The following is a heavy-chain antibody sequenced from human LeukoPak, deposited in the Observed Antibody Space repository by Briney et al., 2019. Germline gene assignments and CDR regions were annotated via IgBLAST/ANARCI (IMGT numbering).Heavy chain of an antibody. Sequence: GSLTLSCTASGFTFSIYARGWLRQAPGKGLEWGSAISGSGGTTSYEDPVKGRFTISRHNAQSSLYLPMNRLRAEDTAVYYCARGLTNIVVVPSAMLHYYYYMDVWGKGTTVTISS. CDR2: ISGSGGTT. V-gene: IGHV3-23*01. CDR1: GFTFSIYA. J-gene: IGHJ6*03. CDR3: ARGLTNIVVVPSAMLHYYYYMDV. D-gene: IGHD2-2*01.